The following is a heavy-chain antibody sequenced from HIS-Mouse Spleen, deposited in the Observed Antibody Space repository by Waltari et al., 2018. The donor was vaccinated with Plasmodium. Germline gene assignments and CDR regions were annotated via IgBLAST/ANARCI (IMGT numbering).Heavy chain of an antibody. V-gene: IGHV1-2*02. Sequence: QVPLVQSGAEVKKPGASVKVSCKAPDYTFTGSYLPWLRQAPGQGLEWMGWINPNSGGTNYAQEFQGRVTMTRDTSISTAYMELSRLRSDDTAVYYCARVLGYKAAAGTFVEYFQHWGQGTLVTVSS. J-gene: IGHJ1*01. CDR2: INPNSGGT. CDR1: DYTFTGSY. CDR3: ARVLGYKAAAGTFVEYFQH. D-gene: IGHD6-13*01.